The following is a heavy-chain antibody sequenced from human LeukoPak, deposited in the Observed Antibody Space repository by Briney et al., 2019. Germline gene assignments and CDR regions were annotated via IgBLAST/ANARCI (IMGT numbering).Heavy chain of an antibody. CDR3: ARKNGSTAYYYYYMDV. D-gene: IGHD2-2*01. V-gene: IGHV1-24*01. J-gene: IGHJ6*03. CDR1: GYTLTELS. Sequence: ASVKVSCKVSGYTLTELSMHWVRQAPGKGLEWMGGFDPEDGETIYAQKFQGRVTMTEDTSTDTAYMELSSLRSEDTAVYYCARKNGSTAYYYYYMDVWGKGTTVTVSS. CDR2: FDPEDGET.